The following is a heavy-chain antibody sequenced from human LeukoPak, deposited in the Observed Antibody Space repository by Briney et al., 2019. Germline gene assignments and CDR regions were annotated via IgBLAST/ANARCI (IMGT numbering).Heavy chain of an antibody. CDR1: GGSFSGYY. V-gene: IGHV4-34*01. D-gene: IGHD3-22*01. J-gene: IGHJ4*02. Sequence: SETLSLTCAVYGGSFSGYYWSWIRQPPGRGLEWIGEINHSGSTNYNPSLKSQVTISVDTSKNQFSLKLSSVTAADTAVYYCARGMRYYDSSGYNYWGQGTLVTVSS. CDR3: ARGMRYYDSSGYNY. CDR2: INHSGST.